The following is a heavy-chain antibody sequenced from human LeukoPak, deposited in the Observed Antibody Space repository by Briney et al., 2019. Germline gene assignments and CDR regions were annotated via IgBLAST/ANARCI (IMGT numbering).Heavy chain of an antibody. CDR1: GGSSSGYY. V-gene: IGHV4-34*01. Sequence: PSETLSLTCAVYGGSSSGYYWSWIRQPPGKGLEWIGEINHSGGTNYNPSLKSRVTISVDTSKNQFSLKLSSVTAADTAVYYCARGRLGDNGSFDYWGQGTLVTVSS. D-gene: IGHD3-10*01. CDR2: INHSGGT. CDR3: ARGRLGDNGSFDY. J-gene: IGHJ4*02.